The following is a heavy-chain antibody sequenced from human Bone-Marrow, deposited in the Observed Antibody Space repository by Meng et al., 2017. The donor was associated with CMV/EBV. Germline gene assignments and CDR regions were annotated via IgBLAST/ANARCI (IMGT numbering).Heavy chain of an antibody. Sequence: GESLKISCAASGFTFSNYGMHWVRQAPGKGLEWVAVIWYDGSNKYYADSVKGRFTISRDNSQSTVYLQMNSLRAEDTAVYYCAKRGIFGVYIMDVWGRGTTVTVSS. CDR1: GFTFSNYG. D-gene: IGHD3-3*01. V-gene: IGHV3-33*06. J-gene: IGHJ6*02. CDR3: AKRGIFGVYIMDV. CDR2: IWYDGSNK.